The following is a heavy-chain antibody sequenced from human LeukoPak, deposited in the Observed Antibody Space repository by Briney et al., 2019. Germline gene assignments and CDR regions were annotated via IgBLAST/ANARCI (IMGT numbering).Heavy chain of an antibody. CDR2: ISAYNGNT. CDR1: GYTFTSYG. V-gene: IGHV1-18*01. J-gene: IGHJ4*02. CDR3: ARDHRVPYYYGSGSLFDY. Sequence: ASVNVSCKASGYTFTSYGISWVRQAPGQGLEWMGWISAYNGNTNYAQKLQGRVTMTTDTSTSTAYMELRSLRSDDTAVYYCARDHRVPYYYGSGSLFDYWGQGALVTVSS. D-gene: IGHD3-10*01.